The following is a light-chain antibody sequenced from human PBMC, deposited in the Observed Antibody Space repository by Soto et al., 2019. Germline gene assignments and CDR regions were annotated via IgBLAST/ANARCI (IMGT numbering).Light chain of an antibody. CDR1: SGHSSYA. CDR3: QTWGTGIQV. Sequence: QLVLTQSPSASASLGASVRLTCTLSSGHSSYAIAWHQQQPEKGPRYLMRLSNDGSHTKGDGIPDRFSGSSSGAERYLTISSLQSEDEAAYYCQTWGTGIQVFGGGTKLTVL. V-gene: IGLV4-69*01. J-gene: IGLJ3*02. CDR2: LSNDGSH.